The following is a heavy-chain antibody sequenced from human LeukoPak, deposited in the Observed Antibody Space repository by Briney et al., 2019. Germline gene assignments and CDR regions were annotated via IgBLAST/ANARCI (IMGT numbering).Heavy chain of an antibody. CDR1: GYSFTSYG. CDR3: AYSCSSTSCPLDY. J-gene: IGHJ4*02. Sequence: ASEKVSCKASGYSFTSYGISWVRQAPGQGLEWMGWISAYNGNTNYAQKLQGRVTMTTDTSTSTAYMELRSLRSDDTAVYYCAYSCSSTSCPLDYWGQGTLVTASS. V-gene: IGHV1-18*01. D-gene: IGHD2-2*01. CDR2: ISAYNGNT.